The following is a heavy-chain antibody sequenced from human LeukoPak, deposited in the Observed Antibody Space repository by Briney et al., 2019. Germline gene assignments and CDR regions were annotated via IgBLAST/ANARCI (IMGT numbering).Heavy chain of an antibody. CDR1: GFTFSSYW. CDR2: INGDGSST. V-gene: IGHV3-74*01. D-gene: IGHD1-26*01. Sequence: PGGSLRLSCAASGFTFSSYWMHWVRQAPGKGLVWVSRINGDGSSTAYADSVKGRFIISRDNAKNTLYLQMNSLRAEDTAVYYCAKGVVGSYHAFDIWGQGTMVTVSS. CDR3: AKGVVGSYHAFDI. J-gene: IGHJ3*02.